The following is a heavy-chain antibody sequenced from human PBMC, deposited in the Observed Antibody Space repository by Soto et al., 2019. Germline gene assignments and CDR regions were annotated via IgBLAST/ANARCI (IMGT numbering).Heavy chain of an antibody. CDR2: IYYSGVT. D-gene: IGHD6-19*01. Sequence: AETLSLTCTVSGGSISSGAYNWGWVRQPPGKGLEWIGCIYYSGVTNYNPSLKSRVTISVHTPKNQLSLKLNSVTAADPAVYYCASHAVPSSGFTDYWGQGPLVTVSS. V-gene: IGHV4-61*08. CDR1: GGSISSGAYN. CDR3: ASHAVPSSGFTDY. J-gene: IGHJ4*02.